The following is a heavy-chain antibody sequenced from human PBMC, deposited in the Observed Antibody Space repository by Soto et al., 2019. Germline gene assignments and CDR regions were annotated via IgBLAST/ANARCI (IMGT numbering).Heavy chain of an antibody. CDR2: IYYSGST. D-gene: IGHD1-26*01. Sequence: SETLSLTCTVSGGSISSSSYYWGWIRQPPGKGLEWIGSIYYSGSTYYNPSLKSRVTISVDTSKNQFSLKLSSVTAADTAVYYCARHHPGEGAATFYFDYWGQGTLVTVSS. V-gene: IGHV4-39*01. CDR1: GGSISSSSYY. CDR3: ARHHPGEGAATFYFDY. J-gene: IGHJ4*02.